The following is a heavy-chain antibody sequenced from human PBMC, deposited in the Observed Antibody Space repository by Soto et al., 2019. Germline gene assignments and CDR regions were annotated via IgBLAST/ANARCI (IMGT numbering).Heavy chain of an antibody. J-gene: IGHJ6*03. CDR2: FDPEDGET. CDR3: ATDYLTSGYYYMDV. D-gene: IGHD3-10*01. Sequence: ASVKVSCKVSGYTLTELSMHWVRQAPGKGLEWMGGFDPEDGETIYAQKFQGRVTMTEDTSTDTAYMELSSLRSEDTAVYYCATDYLTSGYYYMDVWGKGTTVTVSS. V-gene: IGHV1-24*01. CDR1: GYTLTELS.